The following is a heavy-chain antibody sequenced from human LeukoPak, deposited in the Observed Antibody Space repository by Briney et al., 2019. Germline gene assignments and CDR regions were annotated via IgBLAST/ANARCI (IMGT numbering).Heavy chain of an antibody. D-gene: IGHD3-10*01. CDR3: ARVPTFYGSGSYFDY. CDR2: ISSSSSYI. V-gene: IGHV3-21*01. Sequence: GGSLRLSSAASGFTFSSYSMNWVRQAPGKGLEWVSSISSSSSYIYYADSVKGRFTISRDNAKNSLYLQMNSLRAEDTAVYYCARVPTFYGSGSYFDYWGQGTLVTVSS. CDR1: GFTFSSYS. J-gene: IGHJ4*02.